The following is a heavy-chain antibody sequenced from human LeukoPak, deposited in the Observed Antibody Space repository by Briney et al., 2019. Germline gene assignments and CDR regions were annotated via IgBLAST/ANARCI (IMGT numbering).Heavy chain of an antibody. J-gene: IGHJ4*02. CDR1: GFTFSSYG. V-gene: IGHV3-33*01. D-gene: IGHD3-10*01. CDR2: IWYDGSNK. CDR3: ARDLSWFGEFDY. Sequence: GGSLRLSCAASGFTFSSYGMHWVRQAPREGLEWVAVIWYDGSNKYYADSVKGRFTISRDNSKNTLYLQMNSLRAEDTAVYYCARDLSWFGEFDYWGQGTLVTVSS.